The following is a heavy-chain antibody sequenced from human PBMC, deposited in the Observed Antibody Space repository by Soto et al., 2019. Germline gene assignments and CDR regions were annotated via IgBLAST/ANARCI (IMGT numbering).Heavy chain of an antibody. CDR3: ARATEKGELLWHGGHWFDP. CDR1: GFTFTRYS. D-gene: IGHD1-26*01. CDR2: ISSSSSYI. J-gene: IGHJ5*02. Sequence: PGGLLRLSSAVSGFTFTRYSMNCSRQAPGEGLEWVSSISSSSSYIYYSDSVKGRFTISRDNAKNSLYLQMNSLSAEDTAVSYCARATEKGELLWHGGHWFDPWGQGTLVTVSS. V-gene: IGHV3-21*01.